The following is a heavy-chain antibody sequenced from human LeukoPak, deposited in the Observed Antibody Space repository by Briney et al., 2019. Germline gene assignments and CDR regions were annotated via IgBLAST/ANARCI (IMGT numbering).Heavy chain of an antibody. J-gene: IGHJ6*03. CDR1: GGSISSSSYY. CDR3: ARVSPPPYYYYYMDV. CDR2: IYYSGST. Sequence: PSETLSLTCTVSGGSISSSSYYWSWIRQPPGKGLEWIGYIYYSGSTNYNPSLKSRVTISVDTSKNQFSLKLSSVTAADTAVYYRARVSPPPYYYYYMDVWGKGTTVTVSS. V-gene: IGHV4-61*01.